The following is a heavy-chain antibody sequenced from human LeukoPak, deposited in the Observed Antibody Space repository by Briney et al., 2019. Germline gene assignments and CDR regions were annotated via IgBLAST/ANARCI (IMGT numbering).Heavy chain of an antibody. V-gene: IGHV3-30*04. Sequence: GGSLRLSCAASGFTFSSHAMDWVRQAPGTGLEWVAVISYGGSNKYYADSVKGRFTISRDDTKNTLYLQMNSLRAEDTAVYYCAGDNHNSSPYDFGCWGQGTLVTVA. CDR2: ISYGGSNK. D-gene: IGHD6-6*01. CDR3: AGDNHNSSPYDFGC. J-gene: IGHJ4*02. CDR1: GFTFSSHA.